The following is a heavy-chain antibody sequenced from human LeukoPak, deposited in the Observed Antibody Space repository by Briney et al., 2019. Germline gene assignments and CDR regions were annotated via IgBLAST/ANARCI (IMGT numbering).Heavy chain of an antibody. V-gene: IGHV5-51*01. J-gene: IGHJ6*02. CDR2: IYPADSDT. CDR3: ARWMFYYGSGVFHYHGMDV. D-gene: IGHD3-10*01. CDR1: GYSFTSQW. Sequence: GESLKISCKGSGYSFTSQWIGWVRQMPGKGLEWMGIIYPADSDTKYSPSFQGQVTISADKSISTAYLQWSSQKASDTAIYYCARWMFYYGSGVFHYHGMDVWGQGTTVTVSS.